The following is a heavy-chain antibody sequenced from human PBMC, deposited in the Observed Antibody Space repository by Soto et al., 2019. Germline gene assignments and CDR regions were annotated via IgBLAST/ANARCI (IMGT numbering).Heavy chain of an antibody. V-gene: IGHV1-69*04. D-gene: IGHD1-26*01. Sequence: QVHLVQSGAEMKKPGSSVKVSCKVSGGDLTNSGISWVRQAPGQGLEWMGGIFPLLAMVDYSQKFQGRVTITADESTTTAYMDLGSLKSDDTAVYYCAKEDGASFKSWCQGTLVIVSS. CDR3: AKEDGASFKS. J-gene: IGHJ4*02. CDR1: GGDLTNSG. CDR2: IFPLLAMV.